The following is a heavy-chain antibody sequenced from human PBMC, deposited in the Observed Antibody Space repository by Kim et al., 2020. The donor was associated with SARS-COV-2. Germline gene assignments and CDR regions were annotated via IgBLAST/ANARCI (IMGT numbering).Heavy chain of an antibody. CDR3: ARREHCSSTSCYLVGGGHLDY. CDR2: IYYSGST. D-gene: IGHD2-2*01. CDR1: GGSISSSSYY. V-gene: IGHV4-39*01. J-gene: IGHJ4*02. Sequence: SETLSLTCTVSGGSISSSSYYWGWIRQPPGKGLEWIGSIYYSGSTYYNPSLKSRVTISVDTSKNQFSLKLSSVTAADTAVYYCARREHCSSTSCYLVGGGHLDYWGQGTLVTVSS.